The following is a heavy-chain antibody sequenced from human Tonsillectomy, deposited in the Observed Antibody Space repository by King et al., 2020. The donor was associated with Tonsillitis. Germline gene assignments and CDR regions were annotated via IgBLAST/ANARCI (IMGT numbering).Heavy chain of an antibody. CDR2: ISSGSSTV. CDR1: GFTFNSHS. J-gene: IGHJ4*02. CDR3: ARDLMSCSSTSCYPYGFDY. V-gene: IGHV3-48*01. D-gene: IGHD2-2*01. Sequence: VQLVESGGGLVQPGGSLRLSCAVSGFTFNSHSMNWVRHAPGKGLEGGSYISSGSSTVSYADAVKGRFTISRDNSKNSLYLPMNSLRAEDTAVYYCARDLMSCSSTSCYPYGFDYWGQGTLVTVSS.